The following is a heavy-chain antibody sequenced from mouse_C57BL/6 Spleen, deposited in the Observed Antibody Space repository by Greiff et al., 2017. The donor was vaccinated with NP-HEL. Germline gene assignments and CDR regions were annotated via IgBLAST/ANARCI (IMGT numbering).Heavy chain of an antibody. CDR3: ARGISYYYGSSYVYWYFDV. D-gene: IGHD1-1*01. CDR1: GYTFTSYW. CDR2: INPSNGGT. Sequence: QVQLQQSGTELVKPGASVKLSCKASGYTFTSYWMHWVKQRPGQGLEWIGNINPSNGGTNYNEKFKSKATLTVDNSSSTAYMQLSSLTSEDSAVYYGARGISYYYGSSYVYWYFDVWGTGTTVTVSS. V-gene: IGHV1-53*01. J-gene: IGHJ1*03.